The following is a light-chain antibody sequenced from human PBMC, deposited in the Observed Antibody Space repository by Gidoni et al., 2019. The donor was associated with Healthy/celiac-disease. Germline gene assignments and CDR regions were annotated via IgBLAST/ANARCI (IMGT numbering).Light chain of an antibody. CDR2: DDS. J-gene: IGLJ2*01. CDR3: QVWDSSSDLVV. Sequence: SYAPTQPPPVSVAPGKTARITCGGNNIGSKSVNWYQQKPGQAPVLVVYDDSDRPSGIPARFSGSNSGNTATLTISRVEAGDEADYYYQVWDSSSDLVVFGGGTKLTVL. V-gene: IGLV3-21*03. CDR1: NIGSKS.